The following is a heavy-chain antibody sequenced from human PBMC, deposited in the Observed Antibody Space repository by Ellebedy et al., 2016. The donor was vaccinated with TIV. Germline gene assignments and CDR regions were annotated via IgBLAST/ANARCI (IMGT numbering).Heavy chain of an antibody. J-gene: IGHJ4*02. D-gene: IGHD4-23*01. V-gene: IGHV3-23*01. CDR2: ISGSGGST. CDR1: GFTFSSYA. Sequence: GGSLRLXXAASGFTFSSYAMSWVRQAPGKGLEWVSAISGSGGSTYYADSVKGRFTISRDNSKNTLYLQMNSLRAEDTAVYYCAKDLTVVTEYYFDYWGQGTLVTVSS. CDR3: AKDLTVVTEYYFDY.